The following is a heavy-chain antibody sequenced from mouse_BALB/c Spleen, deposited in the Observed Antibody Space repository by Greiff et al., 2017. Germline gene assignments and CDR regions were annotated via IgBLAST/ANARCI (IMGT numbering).Heavy chain of an antibody. CDR1: GYTFTSYY. V-gene: IGHV1S16*01. CDR2: INPSNGGT. D-gene: IGHD3-2*01. Sequence: VQLQQSGAELVKPGASVKLSCKASGYTFTSYYMYWVKQRPGQGLEWIGQINPSNGGTNFNEKFKSKATLTVDKSSSTAYMQLSSLTSEDSAVYYCTKGDSSGYGGAMDYWGQGTLVTVS. J-gene: IGHJ4*01. CDR3: TKGDSSGYGGAMDY.